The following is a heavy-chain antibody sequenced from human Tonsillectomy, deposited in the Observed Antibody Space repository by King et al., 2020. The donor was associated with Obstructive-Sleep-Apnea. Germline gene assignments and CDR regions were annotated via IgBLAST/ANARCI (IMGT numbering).Heavy chain of an antibody. V-gene: IGHV5-10-1*03. D-gene: IGHD4-17*01. J-gene: IGHJ4*02. Sequence: VQLVESGAEVKKPGESLRISCKDSGDSFTSYYISWVRQMPGKGLEWMGRINPSDSYTNYSPSFQGHVTFSADKSISTAYLQWSSLKASDTAMYFCARTRSDFGDYSLLVHKWGQGTLVTVSS. CDR1: GDSFTSYY. CDR3: ARTRSDFGDYSLLVHK. CDR2: INPSDSYT.